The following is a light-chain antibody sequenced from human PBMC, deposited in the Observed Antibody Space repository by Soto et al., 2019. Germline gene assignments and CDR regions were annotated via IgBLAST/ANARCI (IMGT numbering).Light chain of an antibody. V-gene: IGLV2-14*01. CDR2: EVS. CDR3: SSYTSSRTYVV. J-gene: IGLJ2*01. Sequence: QSALTQPASVSGSPGQSITISCTGTSSDGGGYNYVSWYQQHPGKAPKLMIEEVSNRPSGVSNRFSGSKSGNTASLTISGLLPEDEADYYCSSYTSSRTYVVFGGGTKLTVL. CDR1: SSDGGGYNY.